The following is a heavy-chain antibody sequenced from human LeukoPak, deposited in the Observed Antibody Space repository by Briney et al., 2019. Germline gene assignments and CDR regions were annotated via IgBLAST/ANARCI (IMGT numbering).Heavy chain of an antibody. J-gene: IGHJ6*03. CDR1: GGPIRSSSYY. Sequence: PSETLSLTCTVSGGPIRSSSYYWGWIRQPPGKGLEWIGSINYAGSTYNNPSLRSRVTISVDTSNNQFSLELRSVTAADTAVYYCARHKRDDFQTPLYSYYMAVWGTGTTVTVSS. CDR3: ARHKRDDFQTPLYSYYMAV. CDR2: INYAGST. D-gene: IGHD3-3*01. V-gene: IGHV4-39*01.